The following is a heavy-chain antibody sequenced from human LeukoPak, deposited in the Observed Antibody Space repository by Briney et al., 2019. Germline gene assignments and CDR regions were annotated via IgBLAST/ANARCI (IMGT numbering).Heavy chain of an antibody. Sequence: GGSLRLSCAASGFTFNRHWMHWVRQAPGKGLVWVSYINNDGSGTIYADSVKGRFTISRDSAKNTMNLQMNSLRAEDTAVYYCSRGGFGSGPDYWGQGTLVTVSS. J-gene: IGHJ4*02. D-gene: IGHD3-10*01. CDR1: GFTFNRHW. V-gene: IGHV3-74*01. CDR3: SRGGFGSGPDY. CDR2: INNDGSGT.